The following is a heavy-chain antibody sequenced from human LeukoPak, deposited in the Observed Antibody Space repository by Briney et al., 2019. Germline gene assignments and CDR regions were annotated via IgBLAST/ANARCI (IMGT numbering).Heavy chain of an antibody. J-gene: IGHJ4*02. D-gene: IGHD3-22*01. CDR1: GFTFSSYA. V-gene: IGHV3-23*01. Sequence: GGSLSLSCAASGFTFSSYAMSWVRQAPGKGLEWVSAISGSGGSTYYADSVKGRFTISRDNSKNTLYLQMNSLRAEDTAVYYCAKDPSYYYDSSGYSFDYWGQGTLVTVSS. CDR2: ISGSGGST. CDR3: AKDPSYYYDSSGYSFDY.